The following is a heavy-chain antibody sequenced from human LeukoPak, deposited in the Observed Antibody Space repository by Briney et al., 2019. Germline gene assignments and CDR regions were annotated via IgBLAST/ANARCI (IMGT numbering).Heavy chain of an antibody. CDR3: ARESNFGSGMDV. CDR1: GFPVSSNS. CDR2: IYSGGNT. D-gene: IGHD3-10*01. V-gene: IGHV3-53*01. Sequence: GSLLLSCAASGFPVSSNSMNCVRRAPGEGLQWVSVIYSGGNTYYADAVKGRFTISRDNSKNTLYLQMNSLSAEDTAIYYCARESNFGSGMDVWGQGTTVTVSS. J-gene: IGHJ6*02.